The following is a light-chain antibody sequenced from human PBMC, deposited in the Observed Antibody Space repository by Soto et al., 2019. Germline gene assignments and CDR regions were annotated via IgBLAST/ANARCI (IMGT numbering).Light chain of an antibody. J-gene: IGLJ3*02. Sequence: QSVLTQPPSASGTPGQRVAMSCSGSNSNIGTNNVNWYRQLPGTAPKLLIFANDQRPSGVPDRLSGSKSGTSASLAISGLQSADEADYYCAAWDDSLDVWVFGGGTKLTVL. CDR3: AAWDDSLDVWV. CDR1: NSNIGTNN. CDR2: AND. V-gene: IGLV1-44*01.